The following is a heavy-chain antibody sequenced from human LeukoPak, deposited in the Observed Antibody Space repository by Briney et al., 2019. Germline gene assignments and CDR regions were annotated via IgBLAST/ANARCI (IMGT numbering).Heavy chain of an antibody. CDR1: GFTVSRNY. CDR3: AKGHTDYGTGFDL. Sequence: GGSLRLSCAASGFTVSRNYMNWVRQAPGKGLEWVSVIYSGGSTYYADSVKGRFTITRDNSKNTVYLQMNSLRVEDTAVYYCAKGHTDYGTGFDLWGQGTLLIVSS. J-gene: IGHJ4*02. D-gene: IGHD3-16*01. CDR2: IYSGGST. V-gene: IGHV3-53*01.